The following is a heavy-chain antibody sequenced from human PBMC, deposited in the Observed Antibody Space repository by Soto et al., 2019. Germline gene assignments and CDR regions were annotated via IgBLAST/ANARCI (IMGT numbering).Heavy chain of an antibody. D-gene: IGHD2-21*02. J-gene: IGHJ6*02. CDR3: AKHILVVTPPPRHYYYYGMDV. Sequence: SVKVSCKASGGTFSSYAISWVRQAPGQGLEWMGGIIPIFGTANYAQKFQGRVTITADESTSTAYMELSSLRSEDTAVYYCAKHILVVTPPPRHYYYYGMDVWGQGTTVTVSS. CDR2: IIPIFGTA. V-gene: IGHV1-69*13. CDR1: GGTFSSYA.